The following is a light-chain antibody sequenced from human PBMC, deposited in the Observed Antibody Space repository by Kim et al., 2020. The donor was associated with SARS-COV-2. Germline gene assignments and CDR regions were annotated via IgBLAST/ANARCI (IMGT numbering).Light chain of an antibody. CDR3: QQYNDWPLT. Sequence: EIVMTQSPATLSVSPGERATLSCRASQSVSSNLAWYQQRPGQAPRLLVYSASTRATGIPARFSGSGSGTEFTLTISSLQSEDFAVYSCQQYNDWPLTFGGGTKVDIK. J-gene: IGKJ4*01. V-gene: IGKV3-15*01. CDR1: QSVSSN. CDR2: SAS.